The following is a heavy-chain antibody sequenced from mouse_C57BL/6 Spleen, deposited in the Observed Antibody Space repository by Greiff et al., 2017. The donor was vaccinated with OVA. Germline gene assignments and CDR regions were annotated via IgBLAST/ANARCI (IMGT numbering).Heavy chain of an antibody. Sequence: QVQLQQSGAELARPGASVKMSCKASGYTFTSYTMHWVKQRPGQGLEWIGYINPSSGYTKYNQKFKDKATLTADKSSSTAYMQLSSLTSEDSAVYYCARGTTVVAWDYWGQGTTLTVSS. V-gene: IGHV1-4*01. CDR1: GYTFTSYT. CDR3: ARGTTVVAWDY. J-gene: IGHJ2*01. CDR2: INPSSGYT. D-gene: IGHD1-1*01.